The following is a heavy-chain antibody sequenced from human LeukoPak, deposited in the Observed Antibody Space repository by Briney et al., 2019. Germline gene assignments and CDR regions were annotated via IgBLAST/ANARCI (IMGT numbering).Heavy chain of an antibody. Sequence: ASVTVSCKASGYTFTGYYMHWVRQAPGQGVEGMGWTNPNSGGTNYAQKFQGRVTITRETAMSTAYMEMSRLRGDDTAGYYWXXXXXXXXXXSNFDYWGQGTLVTVS. D-gene: IGHD2-15*01. V-gene: IGHV1-2*02. CDR1: GYTFTGYY. J-gene: IGHJ4*02. CDR3: XXXXXXXXXXSNFDY. CDR2: TNPNSGGT.